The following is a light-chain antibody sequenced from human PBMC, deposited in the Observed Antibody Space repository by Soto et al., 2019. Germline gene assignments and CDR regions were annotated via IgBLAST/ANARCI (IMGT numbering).Light chain of an antibody. J-gene: IGKJ2*01. V-gene: IGKV1-5*01. CDR2: DAS. Sequence: DIQMTQSPSTLSASVGDGVTITCRASQNISVWLAWYQQRTGKAPKFLIYDASSLETGVPSRFSGSGSGTEFTLTIRSLQPDDFATYYCQQYDSSSPTFGQGTKLEIK. CDR3: QQYDSSSPT. CDR1: QNISVW.